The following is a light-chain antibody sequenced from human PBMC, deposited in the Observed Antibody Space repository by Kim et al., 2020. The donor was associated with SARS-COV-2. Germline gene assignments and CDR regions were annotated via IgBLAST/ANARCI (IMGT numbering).Light chain of an antibody. CDR3: SSYRSSANLEVV. Sequence: SVTVCCIGNSSGVGNYKYVTWYQQYPGKAPKLIISDVTYRPSGVSNRFSGSKSGNAASLSISGLRAEDEADYYCSSYRSSANLEVVFGGGTQLTVL. V-gene: IGLV2-14*03. CDR2: DVT. CDR1: SSGVGNYKY. J-gene: IGLJ2*01.